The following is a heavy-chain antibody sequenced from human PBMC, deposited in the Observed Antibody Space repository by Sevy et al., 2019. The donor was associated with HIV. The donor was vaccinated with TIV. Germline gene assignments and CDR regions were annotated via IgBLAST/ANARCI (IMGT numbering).Heavy chain of an antibody. CDR3: ARGILVAGQWRNFDY. Sequence: SETLSLTCTVSGDSISSSNYYWNWIRQPAGEGLEWIGGIYTSGSTNYNPSLKSRVTISVDTSKNQFSLKLRSVTAADTAVNYFARGILVAGQWRNFDYWGQGTLVTVSS. D-gene: IGHD6-19*01. CDR2: IYTSGST. CDR1: GDSISSSNYY. J-gene: IGHJ4*02. V-gene: IGHV4-61*02.